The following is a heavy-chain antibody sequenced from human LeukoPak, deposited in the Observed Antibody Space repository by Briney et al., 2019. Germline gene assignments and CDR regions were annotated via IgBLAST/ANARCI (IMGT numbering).Heavy chain of an antibody. CDR3: AVVNYDFWSGYSADV. V-gene: IGHV1-69*10. J-gene: IGHJ6*04. Sequence: SVKVSCKASGYTFTSYGISWVRQAPGQGLEWMGGIIPILGTANYAQKFQGRVTITADKSTSTAYMELSSLRSEDTAVYYCAVVNYDFWSGYSADVWGKGTTVTVSS. CDR2: IIPILGTA. D-gene: IGHD3-3*01. CDR1: GYTFTSYG.